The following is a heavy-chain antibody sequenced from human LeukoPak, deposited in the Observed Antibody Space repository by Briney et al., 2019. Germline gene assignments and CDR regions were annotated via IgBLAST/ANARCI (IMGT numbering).Heavy chain of an antibody. CDR3: AKDPGIAAAGPGYFDY. J-gene: IGHJ4*02. Sequence: GGSLRLSCAASGSTFSSYGMHWVRQAPGKGLEWVAVISYDGSNKYYADSVKGRFTISRDNSKNTLYLQMNSLRAEDTAVYYCAKDPGIAAAGPGYFDYWGQGTLVTVSS. D-gene: IGHD6-13*01. V-gene: IGHV3-30*18. CDR1: GSTFSSYG. CDR2: ISYDGSNK.